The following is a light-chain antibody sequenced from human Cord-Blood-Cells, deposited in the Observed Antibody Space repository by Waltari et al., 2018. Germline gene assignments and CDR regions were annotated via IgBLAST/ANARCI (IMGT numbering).Light chain of an antibody. CDR3: QQRSNWPPIT. J-gene: IGKJ5*01. CDR2: DAS. V-gene: IGKV3-11*01. CDR1: QGVSSY. Sequence: IVLPQSPATLSFSPGETATLPCRASQGVSSYLAWYQQKPGQAPRLLIYDASNRATGIPARFSGSGSGTDFTLTISSLEPEDFAVYYCQQRSNWPPITFGQGTRLEIK.